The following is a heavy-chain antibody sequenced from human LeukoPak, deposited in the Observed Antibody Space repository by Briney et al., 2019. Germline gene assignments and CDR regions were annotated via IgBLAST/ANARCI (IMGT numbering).Heavy chain of an antibody. D-gene: IGHD6-13*01. J-gene: IGHJ4*02. CDR3: ARDAYSSSRNDY. CDR1: GFTFSSYS. CDR2: ISRSSSTI. Sequence: GGSLRLSCAASGFTFSSYSMNWVRQAPGKGLEWVSQISRSSSTIYYADSVKGRFIISRDNARNSVFLQMNSLRAEDTAVYYCARDAYSSSRNDYRGQGTLVTVSS. V-gene: IGHV3-48*01.